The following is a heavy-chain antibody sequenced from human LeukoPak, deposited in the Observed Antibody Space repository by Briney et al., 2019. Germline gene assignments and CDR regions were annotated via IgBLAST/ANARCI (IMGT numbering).Heavy chain of an antibody. J-gene: IGHJ4*02. CDR2: INHSGST. V-gene: IGHV4-34*01. D-gene: IGHD2-21*02. Sequence: SETLSLTCAVYGGSFSGYYWSWIRQPPGKGLEWIGEINHSGSTNYNPSLKSRVTISVDTSKNQFSLKLSSVTAADTAVYYCARGRDSNAAYCGGDCYHSFDYWGQGTLVTVSS. CDR3: ARGRDSNAAYCGGDCYHSFDY. CDR1: GGSFSGYY.